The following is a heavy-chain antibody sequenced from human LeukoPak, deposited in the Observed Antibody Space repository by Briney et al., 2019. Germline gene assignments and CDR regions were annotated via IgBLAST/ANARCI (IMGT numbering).Heavy chain of an antibody. D-gene: IGHD3-10*01. CDR2: MNPNSGNT. CDR1: GYTLSRDG. V-gene: IGHV1-8*01. J-gene: IGHJ6*03. CDR3: AIRYASGEKSYYYYYMEA. Sequence: ASLKVSWKAAGYTLSRDGMKWAREATGQGLEWMGSMNPNSGNTGYAQKFQGRVTMTRNTSISTAYMELSSLRSEDTAVYYCAIRYASGEKSYYYYYMEAWGKGTPVTVPS.